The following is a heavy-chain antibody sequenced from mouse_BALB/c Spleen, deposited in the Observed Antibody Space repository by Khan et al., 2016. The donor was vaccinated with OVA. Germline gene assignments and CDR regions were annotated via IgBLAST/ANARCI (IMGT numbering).Heavy chain of an antibody. Sequence: QVQLKESGPGLVAPSQSLSITCTISGFSLTNYGVHWVRQPPGKGLEWLVVIWSDGSTTYNSALKSRLTISKDISKSQVFLKMNSLQTDDTAVYFCARQPYYHYNIMDYWGQGTSVTVSS. CDR2: IWSDGST. CDR3: ARQPYYHYNIMDY. CDR1: GFSLTNYG. V-gene: IGHV2-6-1*01. J-gene: IGHJ4*01. D-gene: IGHD2-10*01.